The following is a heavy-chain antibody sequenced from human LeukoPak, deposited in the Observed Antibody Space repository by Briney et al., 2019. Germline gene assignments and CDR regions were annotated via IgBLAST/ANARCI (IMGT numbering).Heavy chain of an antibody. D-gene: IGHD3-16*02. CDR3: ARSISYYVWGSYRQTYYFDY. V-gene: IGHV1-18*01. Sequence: ASVKVSCKASGYTFTSYGISWVRQAPGQGLEWMGWISAYNGNTNYAQKLQGRVTMTTDTSTSTAYMELRSLRSDDTAVYYCARSISYYVWGSYRQTYYFDYWGQGTLVTVSS. J-gene: IGHJ4*02. CDR1: GYTFTSYG. CDR2: ISAYNGNT.